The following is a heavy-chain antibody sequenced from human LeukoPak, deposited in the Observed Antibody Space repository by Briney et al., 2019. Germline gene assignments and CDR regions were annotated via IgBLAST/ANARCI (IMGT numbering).Heavy chain of an antibody. D-gene: IGHD2-21*01. CDR1: GYTFTGYY. Sequence: ASVKVSCKASGYTFTGYYMHWVRQAPGQGREWMGWINTNSGGTNYAQKFQGRVTITRDTSISTAYMELSRLRSDDTAVYYCARDRVRRGGETPNSFDYWGQGTLVTVSS. CDR2: INTNSGGT. CDR3: ARDRVRRGGETPNSFDY. J-gene: IGHJ4*02. V-gene: IGHV1-2*02.